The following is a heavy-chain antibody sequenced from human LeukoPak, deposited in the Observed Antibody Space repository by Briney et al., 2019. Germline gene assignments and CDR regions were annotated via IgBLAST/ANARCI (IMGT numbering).Heavy chain of an antibody. Sequence: PSETLSLTCSVSVVSMNGYYWSWLRQSAGNRLEWIGHVDSSGNTNYNPSLESRVTISVDTSKNQFSLKLSSVTAADTAVYYCARVEAAHDAFDIWGQGTMVTVSS. CDR3: ARVEAAHDAFDI. V-gene: IGHV4-4*07. D-gene: IGHD6-25*01. J-gene: IGHJ3*02. CDR1: VVSMNGYY. CDR2: VDSSGNT.